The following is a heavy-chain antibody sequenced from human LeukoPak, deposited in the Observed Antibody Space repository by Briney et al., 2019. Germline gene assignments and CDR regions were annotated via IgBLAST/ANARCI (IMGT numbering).Heavy chain of an antibody. Sequence: SQTLSLTCTVSGGSISSGDYYWSWIRQPPGKGLEWIGYIYYSGSTYYNPSLKSRVTISVDTSKNQFSLKLSSVTAADTAVYYCARSEAKDSSGYQPFDYWGQGTLVTVFS. V-gene: IGHV4-30-4*01. D-gene: IGHD3-22*01. CDR2: IYYSGST. CDR1: GGSISSGDYY. CDR3: ARSEAKDSSGYQPFDY. J-gene: IGHJ4*02.